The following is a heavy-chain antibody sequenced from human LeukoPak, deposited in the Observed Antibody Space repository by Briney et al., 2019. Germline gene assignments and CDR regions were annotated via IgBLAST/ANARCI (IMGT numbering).Heavy chain of an antibody. CDR2: IKQDESEK. CDR3: VRTSRSISSDY. CDR1: GFTFSSYW. J-gene: IGHJ4*02. Sequence: PGGSLRLSCAASGFTFSSYWMSWVRQAPGKGLEWVANIKQDESEKYYVDSVKGRFTISRDNAKNSLYLQMNSLSVEDTAVYYCVRTSRSISSDYWGQGTLVTVSS. V-gene: IGHV3-7*04. D-gene: IGHD6-13*01.